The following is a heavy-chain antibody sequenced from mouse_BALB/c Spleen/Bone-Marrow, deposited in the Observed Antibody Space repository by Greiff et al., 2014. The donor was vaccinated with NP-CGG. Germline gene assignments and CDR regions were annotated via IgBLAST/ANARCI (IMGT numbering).Heavy chain of an antibody. CDR3: SRRQSGNYAMDY. J-gene: IGHJ4*01. CDR1: GFTFSSYG. V-gene: IGHV5-6*01. CDR2: ISNGGTFT. Sequence: VQLQQSGGDLVKPGGSLKLSCAASGFTFSSYGFFWVRQTPDKRLEWVATISNGGTFTYYPDSVKGRFTISRDNAKNTLYLQMSSLKSEDTAMYYCSRRQSGNYAMDYWGQGTSVTVSS.